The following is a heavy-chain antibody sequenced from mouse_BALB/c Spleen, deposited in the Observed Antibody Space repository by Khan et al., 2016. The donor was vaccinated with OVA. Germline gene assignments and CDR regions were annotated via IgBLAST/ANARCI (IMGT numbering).Heavy chain of an antibody. V-gene: IGHV3-2*02. Sequence: VQLKESGPGLVKPSQSLSLTCTVTGYSITSDYAWNWIRQFPGNKLEWMGYISSSGSTNYNPALKSRISITRDTSKKQFFLQLNSVTTEDTATYYCAKDGYRYNYAMDYWGQGTSVTVSS. D-gene: IGHD2-3*01. CDR2: ISSSGST. J-gene: IGHJ4*01. CDR3: AKDGYRYNYAMDY. CDR1: GYSITSDYA.